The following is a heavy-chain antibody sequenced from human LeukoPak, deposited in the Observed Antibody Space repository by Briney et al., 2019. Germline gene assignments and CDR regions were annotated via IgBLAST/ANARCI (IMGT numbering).Heavy chain of an antibody. CDR1: GFTFGDYA. CDR3: TRVYGDYRRHYFDY. Sequence: PGGSLRLSCTASGFTFGDYAMSWVRQAPGKGLEWVGFIRSKAYGGTTEYAASVKDRFTISRDDSKSIAYLQMNSLKTEDTAVYYCTRVYGDYRRHYFDYWGQGTLVTVSS. V-gene: IGHV3-49*04. J-gene: IGHJ4*02. CDR2: IRSKAYGGTT. D-gene: IGHD4-17*01.